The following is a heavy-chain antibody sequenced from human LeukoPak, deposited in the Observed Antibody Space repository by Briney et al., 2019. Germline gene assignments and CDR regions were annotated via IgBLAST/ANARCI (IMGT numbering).Heavy chain of an antibody. CDR1: GFTFSSYG. Sequence: PGGSLRLSCAASGFTFSSYGMHWVRQAPGKGLEWVAVISYDGSNKYYADSVKGRFTISRDNAKNSLYLQMNSLRAEDTALYYCAKDLSRSGSGFDYWGQGTLVTVSS. CDR2: ISYDGSNK. D-gene: IGHD3-10*01. CDR3: AKDLSRSGSGFDY. J-gene: IGHJ4*02. V-gene: IGHV3-30*18.